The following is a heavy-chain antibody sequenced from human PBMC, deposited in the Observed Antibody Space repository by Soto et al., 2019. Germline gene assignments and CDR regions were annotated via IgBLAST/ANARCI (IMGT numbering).Heavy chain of an antibody. J-gene: IGHJ4*01. V-gene: IGHV3-15*01. CDR1: GFTFSNAW. D-gene: IGHD3-22*01. Sequence: EVQLVESGGGLVKPGGSLRLSCADSGFTFSNAWMSWVRQAPGKGLEWVGRIKSKTDGGTTDYAAPVKGRFTISRDDSKNTRYRQMNSLKTEDTAVYYCTTADTYYYDIRDYWCHGTLVTVSS. CDR2: IKSKTDGGTT. CDR3: TTADTYYYDIRDY.